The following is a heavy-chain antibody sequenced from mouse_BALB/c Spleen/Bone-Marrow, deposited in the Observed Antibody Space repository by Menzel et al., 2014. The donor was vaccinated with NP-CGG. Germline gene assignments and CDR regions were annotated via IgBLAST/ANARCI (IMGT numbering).Heavy chain of an antibody. CDR3: VSTFDY. CDR1: GYSFTSYY. CDR2: IFPGSGNT. D-gene: IGHD1-1*01. V-gene: IGHV1-66*01. J-gene: IGHJ2*01. Sequence: VQPQQSGPELVKPGASVKISCKASGYSFTSYYIHWVKRRPGQGLEWIGWIFPGSGNTKYNEKFKGKATLTADTSSSTAYMQLSSLTSEDSAVYFCVSTFDYWGQGTTLTVSS.